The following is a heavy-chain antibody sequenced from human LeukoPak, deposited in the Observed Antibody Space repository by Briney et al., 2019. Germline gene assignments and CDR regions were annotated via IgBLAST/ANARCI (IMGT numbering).Heavy chain of an antibody. Sequence: GASVKVSCKASGYIFTQYGISWVRQAPGQGPEWMASISTYNGNTNYAQNFQGRVTVTTDTSTSTAYMELRSLRSDDTAVYYCARRTGYNYYYMEVWGQGTTVTVSS. D-gene: IGHD3/OR15-3a*01. CDR1: GYIFTQYG. J-gene: IGHJ6*03. V-gene: IGHV1-18*01. CDR3: ARRTGYNYYYMEV. CDR2: ISTYNGNT.